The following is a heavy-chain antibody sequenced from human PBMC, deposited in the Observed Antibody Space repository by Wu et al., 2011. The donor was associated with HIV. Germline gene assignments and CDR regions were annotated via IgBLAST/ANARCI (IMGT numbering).Heavy chain of an antibody. J-gene: IGHJ4*02. V-gene: IGHV3-74*01. Sequence: NTDGRSTLYADSVKGRFTISRDNXGNTLYLQMNSLRAEDTAIYYCVRNRRDGYDFDYWGQGTLVSVSS. D-gene: IGHD5-24*01. CDR2: NTDGRST. CDR3: VRNRRDGYDFDY.